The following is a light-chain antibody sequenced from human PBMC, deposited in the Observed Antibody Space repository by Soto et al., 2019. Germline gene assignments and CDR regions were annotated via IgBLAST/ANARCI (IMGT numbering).Light chain of an antibody. J-gene: IGLJ2*01. CDR1: SSDVGIYKY. CDR2: EVS. Sequence: QSVLAQPASVSGSPGQSVTISCTGTSSDVGIYKYVSWYQQHPGKAPKLLIYEVSYRPSGVSNRFSGSKSGNTASLTISGLQAEDEADYYCTSYTTTKTLAFGGGTKVTV. V-gene: IGLV2-14*01. CDR3: TSYTTTKTLA.